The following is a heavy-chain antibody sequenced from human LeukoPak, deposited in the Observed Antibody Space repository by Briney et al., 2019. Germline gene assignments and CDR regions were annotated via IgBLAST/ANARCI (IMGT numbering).Heavy chain of an antibody. V-gene: IGHV3-74*01. CDR3: AKTSLSDPSGHYYYMDV. Sequence: GGSLRLSCAASGFTFSNYWMHWVRQAPGKGLVWVSRINSDGINTSYADSVKGRFTISRDNSQSTVSLQLNNLRIEDTALYYCAKTSLSDPSGHYYYMDVWGKGTMVTVSS. CDR1: GFTFSNYW. CDR2: INSDGINT. D-gene: IGHD3-3*01. J-gene: IGHJ6*03.